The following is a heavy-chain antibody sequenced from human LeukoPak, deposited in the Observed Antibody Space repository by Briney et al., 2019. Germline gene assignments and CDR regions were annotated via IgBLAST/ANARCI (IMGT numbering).Heavy chain of an antibody. CDR1: GYTLTELS. D-gene: IGHD2-15*01. CDR2: FDPEDGET. V-gene: IGHV1-24*01. Sequence: GALVKVSCKVSGYTLTELSMHWVRQAPGKGLGWMGGFDPEDGETIYAQKFQGRVTMTEDTSTDTAYMELSSLRSEDTAVYYCATVPRLPAATPFDYWGQGTLVTVSS. J-gene: IGHJ4*02. CDR3: ATVPRLPAATPFDY.